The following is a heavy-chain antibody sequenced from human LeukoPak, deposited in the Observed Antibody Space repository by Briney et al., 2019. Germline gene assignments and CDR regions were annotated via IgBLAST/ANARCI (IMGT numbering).Heavy chain of an antibody. J-gene: IGHJ3*02. CDR3: ASLAVTGTSYAFDI. Sequence: SETLSLTCTVSGGSISSGDYYWSWIRQPPGKGLEWIGYTYYSGSTYYNPSLKSRVTISVDTSKNQFSLKLSSVTAADTAVYYCASLAVTGTSYAFDIWGQGTMVTVSS. V-gene: IGHV4-30-4*01. D-gene: IGHD1-20*01. CDR2: TYYSGST. CDR1: GGSISSGDYY.